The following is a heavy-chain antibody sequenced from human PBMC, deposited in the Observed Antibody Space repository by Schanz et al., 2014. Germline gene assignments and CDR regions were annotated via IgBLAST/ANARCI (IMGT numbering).Heavy chain of an antibody. CDR3: AKDLLYGAPMPLNHLDY. V-gene: IGHV3-30-3*01. D-gene: IGHD2-2*01. Sequence: VQLVESGGGVVQPGRSLRLSCAASGFTFSSYAMHWVRQAPGKGLEWVAVISYDGRNKYYADSVKGRFTISRDNSKNTLYLQMNSLRAEDTAVYYCAKDLLYGAPMPLNHLDYWGQGTLVTVSS. CDR1: GFTFSSYA. CDR2: ISYDGRNK. J-gene: IGHJ4*02.